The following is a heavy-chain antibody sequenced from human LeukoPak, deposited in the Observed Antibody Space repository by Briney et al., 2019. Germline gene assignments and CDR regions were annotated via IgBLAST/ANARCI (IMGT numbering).Heavy chain of an antibody. J-gene: IGHJ3*02. Sequence: PGGSLRLSCAASGFTFSSYAMHWVRQAPGKGLEWVAVISYDGSNKYYADSVKGRFTISRDNSKNTLYLQMNSLRAEDTAVYYCARPTTVTTISADAFDIWGQGTMVTVSS. CDR2: ISYDGSNK. V-gene: IGHV3-30-3*01. CDR3: ARPTTVTTISADAFDI. CDR1: GFTFSSYA. D-gene: IGHD4-17*01.